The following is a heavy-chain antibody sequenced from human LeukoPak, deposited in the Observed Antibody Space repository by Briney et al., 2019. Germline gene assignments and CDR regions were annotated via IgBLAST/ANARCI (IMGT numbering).Heavy chain of an antibody. V-gene: IGHV3-21*01. Sequence: GGSLRLSCAASGFTFSSYSMNWVRQAPGKGLEWVSSISSSSSYIYYADSVKGRFTISRDNAKNSLYLQMNSLRAEDTAVYYCARDSKGATRPFDYWGQGTLVTVSS. CDR2: ISSSSSYI. CDR3: ARDSKGATRPFDY. CDR1: GFTFSSYS. J-gene: IGHJ4*02. D-gene: IGHD1-26*01.